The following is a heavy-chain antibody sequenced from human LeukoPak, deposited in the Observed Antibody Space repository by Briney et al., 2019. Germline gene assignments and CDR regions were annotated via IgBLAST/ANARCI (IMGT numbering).Heavy chain of an antibody. Sequence: GGSLKISCKGSGYSFSSYWIGWVGQMPGKSLEWMGDIYPGDSDTRYSPSFQGQVTISADKSISTAYLQWSSLKASDTAMYYCARKSGVAVAVGAFDIWGQGTMVTVSS. CDR3: ARKSGVAVAVGAFDI. J-gene: IGHJ3*02. D-gene: IGHD6-19*01. CDR2: IYPGDSDT. V-gene: IGHV5-51*01. CDR1: GYSFSSYW.